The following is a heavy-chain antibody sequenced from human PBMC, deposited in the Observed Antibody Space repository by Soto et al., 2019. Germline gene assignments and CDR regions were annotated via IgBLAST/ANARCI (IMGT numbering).Heavy chain of an antibody. CDR1: GFTFSSYV. CDR2: ISYDGSNK. Sequence: QVQLVESGGGVVQPGRSLRLSCAASGFTFSSYVMHWVRQSPGKGLEWVAVISYDGSNKYYADSVKGRFTISRDHSKNTLYFQLKSLITEDPAVYYCARDGPSGSGYFDYWGQGTLVTVSS. D-gene: IGHD1-26*01. J-gene: IGHJ4*02. V-gene: IGHV3-30*14. CDR3: ARDGPSGSGYFDY.